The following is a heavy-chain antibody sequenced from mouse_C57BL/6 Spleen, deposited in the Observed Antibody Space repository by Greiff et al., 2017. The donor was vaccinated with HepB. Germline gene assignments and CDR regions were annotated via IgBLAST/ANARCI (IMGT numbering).Heavy chain of an antibody. J-gene: IGHJ3*01. D-gene: IGHD4-1*02. Sequence: VMLVESGGDLVKPGGSLKLSCAASGFTFRSYGMSWVRQTPDKRLAWVATISSGGSYTYYPDSVKGRFPISRDNAKNTLYLQMSSLKSEDTAMYYCARQAPTGKAGAPLADWGQGTLVTVSA. CDR2: ISSGGSYT. CDR3: ARQAPTGKAGAPLAD. CDR1: GFTFRSYG. V-gene: IGHV5-6*01.